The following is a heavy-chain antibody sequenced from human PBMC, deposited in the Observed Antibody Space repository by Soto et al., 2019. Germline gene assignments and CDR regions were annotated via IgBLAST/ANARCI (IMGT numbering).Heavy chain of an antibody. J-gene: IGHJ4*02. CDR3: ARSVEGHFDY. Sequence: GGSLRLSCAASGFTFSVYSMNWIRQAPGKGLQWVSYMTSDMRTIHYADSVRGRFTISRDNAKNLVYLQMTSLRDEDTAVYYCARSVEGHFDYWGQGALVTVSS. CDR1: GFTFSVYS. D-gene: IGHD6-19*01. CDR2: MTSDMRTI. V-gene: IGHV3-48*02.